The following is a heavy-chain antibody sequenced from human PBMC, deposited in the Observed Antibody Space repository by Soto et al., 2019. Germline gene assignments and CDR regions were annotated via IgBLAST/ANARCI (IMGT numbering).Heavy chain of an antibody. CDR1: GGPIDNVY. CDR2: IFRSGVATVTT. CDR3: VSGLTAITTLGVSHGFDV. J-gene: IGHJ6*02. Sequence: QVQLQQPGPGVVGPSETLSLSCTVPGGPIDNVYRHFMRQPAGKGLEWLGRIFRSGVATVTTHYNPSLRRLDTMSVETSMNQGYVRLIAVTAADTAVYYCVSGLTAITTLGVSHGFDVWVPGTTVTVS. D-gene: IGHD1-1*01. V-gene: IGHV4-4*07.